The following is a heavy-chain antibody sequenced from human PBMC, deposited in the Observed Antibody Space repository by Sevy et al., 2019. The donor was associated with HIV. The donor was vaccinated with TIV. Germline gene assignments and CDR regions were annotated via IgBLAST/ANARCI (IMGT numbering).Heavy chain of an antibody. D-gene: IGHD2-21*02. CDR2: IWYDGSNK. Sequence: GGSLRLSCAASGFTFSSYGMHWVRQAPGKGLEWVAVIWYDGSNKYYADSVKGRFTISRDNSKNTLYLQMNSLRAEDTAVYYCARDSEAYCRGYSYSLNWFDPWGQGTLVTVSS. CDR1: GFTFSSYG. CDR3: ARDSEAYCRGYSYSLNWFDP. V-gene: IGHV3-33*01. J-gene: IGHJ5*02.